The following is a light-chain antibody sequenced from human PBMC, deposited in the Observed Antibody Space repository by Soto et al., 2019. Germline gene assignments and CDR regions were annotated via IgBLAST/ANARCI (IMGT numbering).Light chain of an antibody. J-gene: IGKJ3*01. CDR2: DAS. CDR1: HSGRRY. V-gene: IGKV3-11*01. CDR3: KNRSKGLLT. Sequence: EVVLTQFPTTLSLSPSARTTIACSASHSGRRYLDWYQQKPGPAPRLLIYDASNRATGIPTRLSVHGSWTDYTKSITIVDLEDVAAYYCKNRSKGLLTFGTGIKVDIQ.